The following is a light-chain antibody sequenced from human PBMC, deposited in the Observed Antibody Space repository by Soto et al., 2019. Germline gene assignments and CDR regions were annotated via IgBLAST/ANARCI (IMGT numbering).Light chain of an antibody. Sequence: EIVMTQSPDTLSLSPGERATLSCRASQSVRTSLAWYQQKPGQAPRLLIYGASTRATGIPARFSGSGSGTEFTLTISSLQSEDFAVYYCQQYNNWPPITFGQGTRLEIK. V-gene: IGKV3-15*01. J-gene: IGKJ5*01. CDR2: GAS. CDR1: QSVRTS. CDR3: QQYNNWPPIT.